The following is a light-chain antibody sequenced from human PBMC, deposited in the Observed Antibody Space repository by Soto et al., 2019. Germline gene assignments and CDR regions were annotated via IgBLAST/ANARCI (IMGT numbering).Light chain of an antibody. CDR3: QQGYTSRWT. V-gene: IGKV1-39*01. CDR1: QDIRRY. J-gene: IGKJ1*01. Sequence: DIQMTQSPSSLSASVGDRVTITCRAGQDIRRYLNWYQQKPGKAPQLLIYATSFLQIGVPSRFSASGSGTDFSLVITDLQLEDSATYYCQQGYTSRWTSGQGTKVDI. CDR2: ATS.